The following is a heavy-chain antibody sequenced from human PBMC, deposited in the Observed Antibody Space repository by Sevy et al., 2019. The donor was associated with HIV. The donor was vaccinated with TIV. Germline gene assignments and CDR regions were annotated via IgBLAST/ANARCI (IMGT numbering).Heavy chain of an antibody. Sequence: GESLKISCAASGFTFSSYDMHWVRQATGKGLEWVSAIGTAGDTYYPGSVKGRFTISRENAKNSLYLQMNSLRAGDTAVYYCARVLYIAAAGTQSDYGIDVWGQGTTVTVSS. D-gene: IGHD6-13*01. CDR3: ARVLYIAAAGTQSDYGIDV. CDR2: IGTAGDT. CDR1: GFTFSSYD. J-gene: IGHJ6*02. V-gene: IGHV3-13*01.